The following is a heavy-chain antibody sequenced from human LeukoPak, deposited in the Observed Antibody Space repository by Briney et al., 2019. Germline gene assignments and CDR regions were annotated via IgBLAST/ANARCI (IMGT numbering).Heavy chain of an antibody. J-gene: IGHJ4*02. D-gene: IGHD6-19*01. CDR3: ARARRAVADYFDY. V-gene: IGHV4-59*01. Sequence: PSETLSPTCTVADGSISSYYWNWIRQPPGKGLEWIGYIYFSGSTNYNPSLKSRVTISIDTSKNQFSLKLSSVTAADTAVYYCARARRAVADYFDYWGQGTLVTVPS. CDR2: IYFSGST. CDR1: DGSISSYY.